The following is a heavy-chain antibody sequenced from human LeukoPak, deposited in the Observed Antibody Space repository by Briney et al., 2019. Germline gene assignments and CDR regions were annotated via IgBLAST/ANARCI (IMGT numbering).Heavy chain of an antibody. CDR2: IIPIFGPA. Sequence: GASVKASCQASGGTLRSHVLSWVGPAPGQGLEWLGGIIPIFGPANYAQKFLRRVTLTADESTSTAYMELSSLRSEHTAVYYCARDAHFSPILGYCSGGSCYGNWFDPWGQGTLLTVSS. D-gene: IGHD2-15*01. V-gene: IGHV1-69*13. J-gene: IGHJ5*02. CDR3: ARDAHFSPILGYCSGGSCYGNWFDP. CDR1: GGTLRSHV.